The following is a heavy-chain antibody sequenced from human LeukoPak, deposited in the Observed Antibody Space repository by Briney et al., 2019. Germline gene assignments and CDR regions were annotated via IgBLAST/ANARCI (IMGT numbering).Heavy chain of an antibody. Sequence: SETLSLTCTVSGGSISSYYWRLIRQPPGKGLEWIGYIYYSGSTNYNPSLKSRVTISVDTSKDQFSLKLSSVTAADTAVYYCARDAGRSFDYWGQGTLVTVSS. CDR3: ARDAGRSFDY. J-gene: IGHJ4*02. CDR1: GGSISSYY. D-gene: IGHD6-13*01. V-gene: IGHV4-59*01. CDR2: IYYSGST.